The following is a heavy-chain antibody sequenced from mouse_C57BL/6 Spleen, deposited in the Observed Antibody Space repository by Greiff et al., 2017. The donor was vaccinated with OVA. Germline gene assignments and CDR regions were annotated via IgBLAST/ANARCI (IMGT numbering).Heavy chain of an antibody. D-gene: IGHD1-1*01. V-gene: IGHV1-64*01. Sequence: QVQLQQPGAELVKPGASVKLSCKASGYTFTSYWMHWVKRRPGQGLEWIGMIHPNSGSTNYNEKFKSKATLTVDKSSSTAYMQLSSLTSEDSAVYYCARPNDYYGSSYGFAYWGQGTLVTVSA. CDR2: IHPNSGST. J-gene: IGHJ3*01. CDR3: ARPNDYYGSSYGFAY. CDR1: GYTFTSYW.